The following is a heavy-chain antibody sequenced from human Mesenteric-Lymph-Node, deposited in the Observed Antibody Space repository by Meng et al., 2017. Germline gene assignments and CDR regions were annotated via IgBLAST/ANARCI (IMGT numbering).Heavy chain of an antibody. V-gene: IGHV3-33*01. J-gene: IGHJ4*02. CDR2: IWYDGSNK. CDR3: ARDYNYDILTGYYDNYFDY. CDR1: GFTFSSYG. Sequence: GESLKISCAASGFTFSSYGMHWVRQAPGKGLEWVAVIWYDGSNKYYADSVKGRFTISRDNSKNTPYLQMNSLRAEDTAVYYCARDYNYDILTGYYDNYFDYWGQGTLVTVSS. D-gene: IGHD3-9*01.